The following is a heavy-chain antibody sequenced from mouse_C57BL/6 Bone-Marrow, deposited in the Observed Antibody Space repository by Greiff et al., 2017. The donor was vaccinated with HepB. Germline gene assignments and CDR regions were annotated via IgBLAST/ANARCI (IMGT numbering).Heavy chain of an antibody. CDR3: AKKAYYGNVYAMDY. D-gene: IGHD2-10*01. CDR2: IWRGGST. J-gene: IGHJ4*01. Sequence: VQRVESGPGLVQPSQSLSITCTVSGFSLTSYGVHWVRQSPGKGLEWLGVIWRGGSTDYNAAFMSRLSITKDNSKSQVFFKMNSLQADDTAIYYCAKKAYYGNVYAMDYWGQGTSVTVSS. V-gene: IGHV2-5*01. CDR1: GFSLTSYG.